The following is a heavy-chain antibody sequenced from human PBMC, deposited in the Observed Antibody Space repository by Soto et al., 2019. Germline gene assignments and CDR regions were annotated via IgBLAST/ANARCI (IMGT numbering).Heavy chain of an antibody. D-gene: IGHD2-2*01. Sequence: QVQLVESGGGVVQPGRSLRLSCAASGFTFSSYGMHWVRQAPGKGLEWVAVISYDGSNKYYADSVKGRFTISRDNSKNTLYLQMKSLRAEDTAVYYCAKGVVPAAILVPDYWGQGTLVTVSS. J-gene: IGHJ4*02. V-gene: IGHV3-30*18. CDR1: GFTFSSYG. CDR3: AKGVVPAAILVPDY. CDR2: ISYDGSNK.